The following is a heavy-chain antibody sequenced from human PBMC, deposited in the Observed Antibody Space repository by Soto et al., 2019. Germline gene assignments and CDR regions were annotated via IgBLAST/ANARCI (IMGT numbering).Heavy chain of an antibody. V-gene: IGHV1-8*02. CDR3: ARGMSDGFGEVS. Sequence: QVQLVQSGAEVKKPGASVKVSCKTSGYTFTNDDINWVRQAAGQGLEWIGWMSPNSGNTGYAQKFQGRVTLTRDTSISTAYMELSSLRSEDTAVYYGARGMSDGFGEVSWGQGTLVTVSS. D-gene: IGHD3-10*01. J-gene: IGHJ5*02. CDR1: GYTFTNDD. CDR2: MSPNSGNT.